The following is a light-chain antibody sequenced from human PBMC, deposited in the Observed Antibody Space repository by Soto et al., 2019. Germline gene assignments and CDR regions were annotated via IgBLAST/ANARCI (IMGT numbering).Light chain of an antibody. CDR3: QQYYSYLPLT. CDR2: AAS. Sequence: AIRMTQSPSSFSASTGDRVTITCRASQGISSYLAWYQQKPGKVPKLLIYAASTLQSGVPSRFSGSGSGTDFTLTISCLQSEDFATYYCQQYYSYLPLTFGGGTKVEIK. CDR1: QGISSY. V-gene: IGKV1-8*01. J-gene: IGKJ4*01.